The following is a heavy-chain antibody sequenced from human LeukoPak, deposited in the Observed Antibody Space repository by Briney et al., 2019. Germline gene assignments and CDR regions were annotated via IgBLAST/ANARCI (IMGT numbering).Heavy chain of an antibody. V-gene: IGHV3-23*01. J-gene: IGHJ4*02. CDR1: GFTFSSYA. Sequence: PGGSLRLSCAASGFTFSSYAMSWVRQAPGKGLEWVSAISGSGGSTYYADSVKGRFTISRDNSKNTLYLQTNSLRAEDTAVYYCAKDRNYYYDSSVVDYWGQGTLVTVSS. D-gene: IGHD3-22*01. CDR2: ISGSGGST. CDR3: AKDRNYYYDSSVVDY.